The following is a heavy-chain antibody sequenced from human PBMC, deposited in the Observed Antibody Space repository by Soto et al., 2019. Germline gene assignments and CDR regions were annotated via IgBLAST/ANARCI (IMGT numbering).Heavy chain of an antibody. CDR1: GSSISSGDYF. CDR3: AREKGYISGPKNFDY. CDR2: IYDSGSS. D-gene: IGHD5-12*01. J-gene: IGHJ4*02. V-gene: IGHV4-30-4*01. Sequence: PXETLSLTCTVAGSSISSGDYFWSLIRQSPGKGLEWIGYIYDSGSSYYNPSLQSRVTMSVDTSKNQFSLKLSSVTAADTAVYYCAREKGYISGPKNFDYWGQGTLVTVSS.